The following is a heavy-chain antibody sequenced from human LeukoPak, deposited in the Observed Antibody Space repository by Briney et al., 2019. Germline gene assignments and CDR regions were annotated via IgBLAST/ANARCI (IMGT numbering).Heavy chain of an antibody. CDR1: GFTFSDAW. J-gene: IGHJ3*01. CDR3: ARADLEYSSSSVYSDAFDV. Sequence: GGSLRLSCAGYGFTFSDAWVNWVRQAPGKGLEWVSSISSSSSYIYYADSVKGRFTISRDNAKNSLYLQMNSLRAEDTAVYYCARADLEYSSSSVYSDAFDVWGQGTMVTVSS. D-gene: IGHD6-6*01. V-gene: IGHV3-21*01. CDR2: ISSSSSYI.